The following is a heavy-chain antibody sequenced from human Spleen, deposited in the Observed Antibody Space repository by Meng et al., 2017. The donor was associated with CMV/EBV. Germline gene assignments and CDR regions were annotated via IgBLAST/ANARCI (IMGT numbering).Heavy chain of an antibody. CDR3: ASFDHIPRRNYFDY. Sequence: QVQLRQWGAGLLKPSETLSLTCAVYGGSFSGYYWSWIRQPPGKGLEWIGEINHSGSTNYNPSLKSRVTISVDTSKNQFSLNLNSMTAADTAVYYCASFDHIPRRNYFDYWGQGTLVTVSS. CDR2: INHSGST. J-gene: IGHJ4*02. CDR1: GGSFSGYY. D-gene: IGHD2-21*01. V-gene: IGHV4-34*01.